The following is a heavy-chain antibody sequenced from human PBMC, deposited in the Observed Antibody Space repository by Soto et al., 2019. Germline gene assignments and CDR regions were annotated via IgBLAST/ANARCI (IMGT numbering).Heavy chain of an antibody. J-gene: IGHJ5*02. D-gene: IGHD2-2*01. Sequence: QVQLVQSGAEVKKPGASVKVSCRASGYTFTNFGVTWVRRAPGQGLEWMGWISAYTDTPNYAQKFQGRVTMTIATSPGTAYMDLRRLTSDDKVVYYCARVIPGVEAWFDPWGQGTLVTVSS. CDR3: ARVIPGVEAWFDP. V-gene: IGHV1-18*01. CDR1: GYTFTNFG. CDR2: ISAYTDTP.